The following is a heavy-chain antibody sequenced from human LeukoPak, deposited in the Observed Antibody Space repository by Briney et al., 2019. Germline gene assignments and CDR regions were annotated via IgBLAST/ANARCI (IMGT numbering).Heavy chain of an antibody. J-gene: IGHJ4*02. Sequence: SETLSLTCTVSGGSISSGDYYWSRIRQPPGKGLEWIGYIYYSGSTYYNPSLKSRVTISVDTSKNQFSLKLSSVTAADTAVYYCARLLYYYDSSGYYFPYFDYWGQGTLVTVSS. V-gene: IGHV4-30-4*08. CDR2: IYYSGST. CDR3: ARLLYYYDSSGYYFPYFDY. CDR1: GGSISSGDYY. D-gene: IGHD3-22*01.